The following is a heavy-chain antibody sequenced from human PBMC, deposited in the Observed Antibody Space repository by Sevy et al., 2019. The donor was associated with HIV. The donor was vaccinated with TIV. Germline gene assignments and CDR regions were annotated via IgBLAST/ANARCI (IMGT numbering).Heavy chain of an antibody. CDR1: GFTFSSYG. CDR3: AKGPSRMITFGGVADY. CDR2: IRYDGSNK. Sequence: GGSLRLSCAASGFTFSSYGMHWVRQAPGKGLEWVAFIRYDGSNKYYADSVKGRFTISRDNSKNTLYLKMNSLRAEDTAVYYCAKGPSRMITFGGVADYWGQGTLVTVSS. J-gene: IGHJ4*02. V-gene: IGHV3-30*02. D-gene: IGHD3-16*01.